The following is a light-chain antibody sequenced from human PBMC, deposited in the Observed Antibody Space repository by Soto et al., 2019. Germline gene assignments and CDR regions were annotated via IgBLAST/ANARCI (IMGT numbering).Light chain of an antibody. J-gene: IGKJ3*01. CDR3: QQRSNWRGIT. V-gene: IGKV3-11*01. CDR1: QSVSSD. Sequence: EIVLTQSPATLSLSPGERATRSCRASQSVSSDLAWYQQKPGQAPRLLIYDASNRATGIPARFSGSGSGTDFTLTISSLEPEDFAVYYCQQRSNWRGITFGPGTKVDIK. CDR2: DAS.